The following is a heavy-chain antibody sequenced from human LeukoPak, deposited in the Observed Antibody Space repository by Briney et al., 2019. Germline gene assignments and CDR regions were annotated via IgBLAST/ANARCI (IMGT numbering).Heavy chain of an antibody. V-gene: IGHV3-30*04. D-gene: IGHD3-9*01. CDR2: ISYDGSNK. CDR1: GFTFSSYA. J-gene: IGHJ6*04. Sequence: GGSLRLSCAASGFTFSSYAMHWVRQAPGKGLEWVAVISYDGSNKYYADSVKGRFTISRDNSKNTLYLQMNSLSAEDTAVYYWARGCPYDISTGYYPLYHYYYGMDVWGKGTTVTVSS. CDR3: ARGCPYDISTGYYPLYHYYYGMDV.